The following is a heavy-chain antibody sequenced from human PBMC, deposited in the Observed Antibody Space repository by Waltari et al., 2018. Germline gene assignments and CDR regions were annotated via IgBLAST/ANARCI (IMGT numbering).Heavy chain of an antibody. CDR2: LYGSGNA. D-gene: IGHD2-8*02. CDR3: ARAPYCSGGICYSRAYYGMDV. Sequence: QVQLLESGPGLVNPSGTLSLTCTVSDGSISSTTWWNWVRHLPGKGLEWIGELYGSGNANYNPSLKGRVTISLGNFNDQFSLRLNSVTAADTAVYYCARAPYCSGGICYSRAYYGMDVWGPGTTVIVSS. CDR1: DGSISSTTW. J-gene: IGHJ6*02. V-gene: IGHV4-4*02.